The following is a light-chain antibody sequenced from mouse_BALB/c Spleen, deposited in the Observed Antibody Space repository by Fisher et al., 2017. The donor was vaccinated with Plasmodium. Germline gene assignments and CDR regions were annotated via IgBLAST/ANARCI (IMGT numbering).Light chain of an antibody. CDR3: QQSNSLPLA. V-gene: IGKV5-43*01. Sequence: DIVITQTPVTLSVTPGDSVSLSCRASQTVSNNLHWYKQKSHESPRLLINYTSQSISGIPSRFSGSGSVTDFTFIINSVETEDFGMYFCQQSNSLPLAFGAGTKLYLK. J-gene: IGKJ5*01. CDR1: QTVSNN. CDR2: YTS.